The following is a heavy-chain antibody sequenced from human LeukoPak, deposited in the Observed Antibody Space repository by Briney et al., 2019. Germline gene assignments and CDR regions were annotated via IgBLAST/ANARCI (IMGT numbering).Heavy chain of an antibody. CDR2: INHSGST. V-gene: IGHV4-34*01. J-gene: IGHJ2*01. CDR3: ARVYYSSSYDYWYFDL. D-gene: IGHD6-13*01. Sequence: SETLSHTCALHGGSFSGYYWSWIRQPPGKGLEWIGEINHSGSTNYNPSLKSRVTISVDTSKNQFSLKLSSVTAADTAVYYCARVYYSSSYDYWYFDLWGRGTLVTVSS. CDR1: GGSFSGYY.